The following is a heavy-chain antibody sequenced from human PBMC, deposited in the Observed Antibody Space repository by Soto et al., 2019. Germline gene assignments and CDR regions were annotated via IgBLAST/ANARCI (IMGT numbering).Heavy chain of an antibody. V-gene: IGHV3-23*05. CDR1: GFIFSTYT. CDR3: AKDRVPDSRWNFDY. CDR2: IYGSGTGT. Sequence: EVQLLESGGGLVQPGGSLRLSCAASGFIFSTYTMNWVRQAPGKGLEWVSGIYGSGTGTFYADSMKGRVTISRDNXXNMLYLQMNSLRAEDTAVYYCAKDRVPDSRWNFDYWGQGTLVTVSS. D-gene: IGHD2-15*01. J-gene: IGHJ4*02.